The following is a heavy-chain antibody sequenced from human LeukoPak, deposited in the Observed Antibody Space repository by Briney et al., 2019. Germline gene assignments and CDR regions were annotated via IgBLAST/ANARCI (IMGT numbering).Heavy chain of an antibody. Sequence: GGSLRLSCAASGFTFSSYAMSWVRQAPGKGLEWVSAISGSGGSTYYADSVKGRFTISRDNSKNTLYLQMNSLRAEDTAVYYCTKDSGSYYIFDYWGQGTLVTVSS. CDR2: ISGSGGST. CDR1: GFTFSSYA. V-gene: IGHV3-23*01. J-gene: IGHJ4*02. CDR3: TKDSGSYYIFDY. D-gene: IGHD3-10*01.